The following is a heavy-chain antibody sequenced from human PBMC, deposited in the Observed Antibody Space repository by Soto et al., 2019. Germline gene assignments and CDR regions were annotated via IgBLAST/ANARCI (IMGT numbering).Heavy chain of an antibody. CDR2: IYWDDDK. CDR1: GFSLTTSGVG. J-gene: IGHJ4*02. V-gene: IGHV2-5*02. CDR3: AHRLLRTVFGVVTTTAIYFDF. D-gene: IGHD3-3*01. Sequence: QITLKESGPTVVKPTETLTLTCTFSGFSLTTSGVGVGWVRQSPGKAPEWLALIYWDDDKRYSTSLKSRLTITKDTSKNLVVLTMANVDPAAAATYYCAHRLLRTVFGVVTTTAIYFDFWGQGTPVVVSS.